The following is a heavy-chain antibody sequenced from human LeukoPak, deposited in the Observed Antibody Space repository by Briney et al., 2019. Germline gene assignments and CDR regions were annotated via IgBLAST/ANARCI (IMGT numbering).Heavy chain of an antibody. J-gene: IGHJ6*02. V-gene: IGHV3-23*01. Sequence: GGSLRLSCAASGFTFSSYSMTWVRQAPGKGLEWVSAISGSGGSTYYADSVKGRFTISRDNSKNTLYLQMNSLRAEDTAVYYCAKDGLYDSSDYYGMDVWGQGTTVTVSS. CDR1: GFTFSSYS. D-gene: IGHD3-22*01. CDR2: ISGSGGST. CDR3: AKDGLYDSSDYYGMDV.